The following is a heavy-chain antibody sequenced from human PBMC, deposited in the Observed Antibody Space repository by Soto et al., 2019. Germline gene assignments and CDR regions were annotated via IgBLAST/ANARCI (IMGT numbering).Heavy chain of an antibody. D-gene: IGHD6-13*01. CDR1: GFTLSSYE. V-gene: IGHV3-48*03. J-gene: IGHJ4*02. CDR2: ISSSGSTI. CDR3: ASVSGYSSSWYVFRY. Sequence: GGSLRLSCAASGFTLSSYEMNWVRQAPGKGMEWVSYISSSGSTIYYADSVKGRFTISRDNAKNSLYLQMNSLRAEDTAVYYCASVSGYSSSWYVFRYWGQGTLVTVSA.